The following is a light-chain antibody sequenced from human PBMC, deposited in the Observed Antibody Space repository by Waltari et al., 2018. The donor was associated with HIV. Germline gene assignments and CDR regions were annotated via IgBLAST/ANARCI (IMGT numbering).Light chain of an antibody. Sequence: QSFLTQPPSASGTPGQTVTISCSGSSSNIENANVYWYQQLPGITPNLLIYKNFLRPSGVPDRFAASKSGTSASLTISGLRSADEADYYCVGWDSSLSAYVFGAGTKVAVL. J-gene: IGLJ1*01. CDR3: VGWDSSLSAYV. CDR2: KNF. V-gene: IGLV1-47*01. CDR1: SSNIENAN.